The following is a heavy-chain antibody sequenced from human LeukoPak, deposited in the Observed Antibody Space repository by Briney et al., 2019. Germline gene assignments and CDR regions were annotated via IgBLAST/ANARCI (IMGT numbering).Heavy chain of an antibody. V-gene: IGHV3-21*01. CDR3: ARATTMTNAFDI. CDR2: ISSSSYI. CDR1: GFTFSSYS. J-gene: IGHJ3*02. D-gene: IGHD3-22*01. Sequence: PGGSLRLSCAASGFTFSSYSMNWVRQAPGKGLEWVSSISSSSYIYYADSVKGRFTISRDNAKNSLYLQMNSLRAEDTAVYYCARATTMTNAFDIWGQGTMVTVSS.